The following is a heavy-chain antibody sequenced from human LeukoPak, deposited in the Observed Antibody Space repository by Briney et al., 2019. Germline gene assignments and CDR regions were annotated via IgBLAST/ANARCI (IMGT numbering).Heavy chain of an antibody. CDR3: ARANPYYDFWSGYHGRYYFDY. CDR2: IKQDGSEK. J-gene: IGHJ4*02. Sequence: GGSLRLSCAASGFTFSSYWMSWVRQAPGKGLEWVANIKQDGSEKYYVDSVKGRFTISRDNAKNSLYLQMNSLRAEDTAVYYCARANPYYDFWSGYHGRYYFDYWGQGTLVTVSS. CDR1: GFTFSSYW. V-gene: IGHV3-7*01. D-gene: IGHD3-3*01.